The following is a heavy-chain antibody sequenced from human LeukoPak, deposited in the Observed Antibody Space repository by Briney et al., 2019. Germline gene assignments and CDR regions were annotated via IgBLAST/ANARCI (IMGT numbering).Heavy chain of an antibody. J-gene: IGHJ4*02. CDR1: GSGFTSYW. D-gene: IGHD6-19*01. Sequence: LQISYNAAGSGFTSYWICWGRRLPGKRLEGMGIIYPGDSDTRYSPSFQGQVTISADKSISTSYLQWSSLKASDTAMYYCARRPYSSGWYVSDYWGQGTLVTVSS. CDR2: IYPGDSDT. V-gene: IGHV5-51*01. CDR3: ARRPYSSGWYVSDY.